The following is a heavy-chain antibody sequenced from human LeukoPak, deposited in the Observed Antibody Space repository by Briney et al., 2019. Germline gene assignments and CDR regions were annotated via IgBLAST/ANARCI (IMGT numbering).Heavy chain of an antibody. V-gene: IGHV3-9*01. CDR2: ISWNSGSI. J-gene: IGHJ4*02. CDR1: GFTFDDYA. CDR3: ARDPDY. Sequence: GGSLRLSCAASGFTFDDYAMHWVRQAPGKGLEWVSGISWNSGSIGYADSVKGRFTISRDNSKNTLYLQMNSLRAEDTAVYYCARDPDYWGQGTLVTVSS.